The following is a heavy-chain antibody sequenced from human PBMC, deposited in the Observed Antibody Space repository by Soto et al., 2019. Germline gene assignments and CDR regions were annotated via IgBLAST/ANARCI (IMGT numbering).Heavy chain of an antibody. CDR3: ARVRGGSSDPYYYYGMDV. J-gene: IGHJ6*02. D-gene: IGHD6-6*01. V-gene: IGHV1-18*04. CDR1: GYTFTSYD. Sequence: QVQLVQSGTEVKKPGASVKVSCKASGYTFTSYDISWVRQAPGQGLEWIGWISGYNGNTSYVQKLQGRVTMTTATSTSTAYMELRSLRSDDTAVYYCARVRGGSSDPYYYYGMDVWGQGTTVTVSS. CDR2: ISGYNGNT.